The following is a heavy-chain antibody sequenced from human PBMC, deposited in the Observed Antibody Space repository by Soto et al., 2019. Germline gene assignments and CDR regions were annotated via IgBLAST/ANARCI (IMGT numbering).Heavy chain of an antibody. Sequence: EAQLMQSGGGAVQPGESLRLSCAASGFTLSDFWMHWVRQVPGKEPMWGARIESDGNRAIYADSVRGRFTISRDNAKKTLYLEMTRLRVDDSAVYYCARAPGSSAYGYSFDLWGQGTLFASYS. J-gene: IGHJ1*01. CDR1: GFTLSDFW. CDR3: ARAPGSSAYGYSFDL. D-gene: IGHD6-25*01. V-gene: IGHV3-74*01. CDR2: IESDGNRA.